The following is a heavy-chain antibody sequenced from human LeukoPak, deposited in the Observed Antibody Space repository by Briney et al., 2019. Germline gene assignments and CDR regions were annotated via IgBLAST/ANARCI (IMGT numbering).Heavy chain of an antibody. CDR3: ASLYCGGDCYYDY. V-gene: IGHV3-23*01. CDR2: VSASGGST. Sequence: GGSLRLPCAASAFTFRSYAMIWVRQAPGKGLEWVSTVSASGGSTYYADSVKGRFTISRDNSNNTLSLQMNSLRAEDTAVYYCASLYCGGDCYYDYWGQGTLVTVSS. D-gene: IGHD2-21*02. CDR1: AFTFRSYA. J-gene: IGHJ4*02.